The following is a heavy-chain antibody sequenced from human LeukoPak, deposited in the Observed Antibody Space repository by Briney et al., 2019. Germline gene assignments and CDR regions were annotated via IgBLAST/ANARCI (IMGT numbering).Heavy chain of an antibody. V-gene: IGHV1-2*02. D-gene: IGHD3-3*01. Sequence: ASVKVSCKASGYTFTGHYMHWVRQAPGQGLEWMGWINPNSGGTNYAQKFQGRVTMTRDTSISTAYMELSRLRSDDTAVYYCASTNYDFWNYYGMDVWGQGTTVTVSS. CDR1: GYTFTGHY. J-gene: IGHJ6*02. CDR2: INPNSGGT. CDR3: ASTNYDFWNYYGMDV.